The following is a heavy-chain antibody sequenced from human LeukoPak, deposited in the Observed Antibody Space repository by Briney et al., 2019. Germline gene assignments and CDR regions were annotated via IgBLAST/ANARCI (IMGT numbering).Heavy chain of an antibody. D-gene: IGHD2-21*02. CDR2: ICTAGDT. CDR1: GFTFSSYD. CDR3: ARGPYCGSDCYFHWYFDL. V-gene: IGHV3-13*01. Sequence: GGPLRLCCAASGFTFSSYDKHWVRQATGKGLEGVSAICTAGDTYYPGSVKGRFTISRENAKNTLYLQMNSLRAGDTAVYYCARGPYCGSDCYFHWYFDLWGRGTLVTVSS. J-gene: IGHJ2*01.